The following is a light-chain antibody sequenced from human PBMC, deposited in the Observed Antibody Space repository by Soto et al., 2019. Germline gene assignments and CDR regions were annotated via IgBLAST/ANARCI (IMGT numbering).Light chain of an antibody. CDR3: AVWDDSLNGPV. Sequence: QSVLTQPPSASGTPGQTVTISCSGSSSNIGTSSVHWYKHLPGTAPKPLIYTNDQRPSGVPDRFSGSKSGTSASLAISGLQSEVYADYYCAVWDDSLNGPVFGAGPIVTVL. J-gene: IGLJ1*01. V-gene: IGLV1-44*01. CDR2: TND. CDR1: SSNIGTSS.